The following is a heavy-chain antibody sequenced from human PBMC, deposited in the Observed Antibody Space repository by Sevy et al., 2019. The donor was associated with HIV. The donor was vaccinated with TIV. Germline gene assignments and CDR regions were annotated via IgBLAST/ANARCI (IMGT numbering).Heavy chain of an antibody. CDR1: GYSFTSYW. CDR3: ARQEDEGGSSWPYYYYGMDV. Sequence: GESLKISCKGSGYSFTSYWIGWVRQMPGIGLEWMGIIYPGDSDTRYSPSFQGQVTISADKSISTAYLQWSSLKASDTAMYYCARQEDEGGSSWPYYYYGMDVWGQGTTVTVSS. V-gene: IGHV5-51*01. D-gene: IGHD6-13*01. CDR2: IYPGDSDT. J-gene: IGHJ6*02.